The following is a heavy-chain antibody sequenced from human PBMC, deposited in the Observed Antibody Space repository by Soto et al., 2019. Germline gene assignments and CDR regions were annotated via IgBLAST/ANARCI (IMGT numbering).Heavy chain of an antibody. V-gene: IGHV3-73*02. D-gene: IGHD3-16*01. J-gene: IGHJ6*02. CDR1: GLTFSGSA. CDR3: TKHKGATVNYYYYGMDV. CDR2: IRTKANGYAT. Sequence: EVQLVESGGGLVQPGGSLKLSCAASGLTFSGSAVHWVRQASGKGLEWVGRIRTKANGYATAYAASMKGRFTISRDDSKNTAYLQMNSLKTEDTAVYYCTKHKGATVNYYYYGMDVWGQGTTVTVSS.